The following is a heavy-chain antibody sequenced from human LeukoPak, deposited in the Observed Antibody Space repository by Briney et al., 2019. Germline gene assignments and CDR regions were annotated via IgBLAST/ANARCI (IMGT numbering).Heavy chain of an antibody. D-gene: IGHD1-26*01. Sequence: SETLSLTCTVSGYSISSDHYWGWIRQPPGKGLEWIGSIFHSGSAYYNPSLESRVTISVDTSNNQFSLKLTSVTAADTAVYYCAREGTREWETDYWGQGTLVTVSS. J-gene: IGHJ4*02. CDR1: GYSISSDHY. V-gene: IGHV4-38-2*02. CDR3: AREGTREWETDY. CDR2: IFHSGSA.